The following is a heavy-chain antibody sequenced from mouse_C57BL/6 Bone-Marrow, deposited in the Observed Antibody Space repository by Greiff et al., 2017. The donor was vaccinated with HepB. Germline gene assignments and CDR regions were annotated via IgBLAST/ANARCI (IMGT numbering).Heavy chain of an antibody. J-gene: IGHJ2*01. CDR1: GYSITSGYY. D-gene: IGHD1-1*01. V-gene: IGHV3-6*01. Sequence: EVKLQESGPGLVKPSQSLSLTCSVTGYSITSGYYWNWIRQFPGNKLEWMGYISYDGSTNYNPSLKNRISITRDTSKNQFFLKLTSVTTEDTATYDCAREWAGYRSSYLDYWGQGTTLTVSS. CDR2: ISYDGST. CDR3: AREWAGYRSSYLDY.